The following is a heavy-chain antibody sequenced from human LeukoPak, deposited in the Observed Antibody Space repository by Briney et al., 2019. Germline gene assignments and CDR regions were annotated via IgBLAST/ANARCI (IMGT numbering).Heavy chain of an antibody. D-gene: IGHD3-10*01. CDR1: GFTFSSYS. Sequence: PGGSPRLSCAASGFTFSSYSMNWVRQAPGKGLEWVSYISGSSSTIYYADSVKGRFTISRDNAKNSLSLQMNSLRAEDTAVYYCARRFAPGSGSHTPTSDCWGQGTLVTVSS. J-gene: IGHJ4*02. V-gene: IGHV3-48*01. CDR2: ISGSSSTI. CDR3: ARRFAPGSGSHTPTSDC.